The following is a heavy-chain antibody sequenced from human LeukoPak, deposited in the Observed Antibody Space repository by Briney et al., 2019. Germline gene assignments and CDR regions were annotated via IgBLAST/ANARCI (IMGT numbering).Heavy chain of an antibody. D-gene: IGHD2-2*01. V-gene: IGHV3-7*01. CDR1: RFTFNTHW. CDR2: IRPDGSEE. J-gene: IGHJ4*02. Sequence: GGSLRLSCEASRFTFNTHWMNWVRQAPGKGLEWVANIRPDGSEEFYVDSVKGRSTISRDNAKNLVYLQMSNLRVEDTGVYYCSGRSGFSSIYWGQGILVTVSS. CDR3: SGRSGFSSIY.